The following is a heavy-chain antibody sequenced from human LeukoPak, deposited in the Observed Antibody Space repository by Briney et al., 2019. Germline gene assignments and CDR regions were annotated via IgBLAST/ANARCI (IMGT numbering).Heavy chain of an antibody. J-gene: IGHJ4*02. CDR3: ATSYPVAGPLDY. CDR2: ISTNGGST. Sequence: GGSLRLSCAASGFTFSNYPMHWVRQAPGKGLESVSAISTNGGSTYYANSVKGRFTISRDNSKNTLYLQMGSLRAEDMAVYYCATSYPVAGPLDYWGQGTLVTVSS. CDR1: GFTFSNYP. V-gene: IGHV3-64*01. D-gene: IGHD6-19*01.